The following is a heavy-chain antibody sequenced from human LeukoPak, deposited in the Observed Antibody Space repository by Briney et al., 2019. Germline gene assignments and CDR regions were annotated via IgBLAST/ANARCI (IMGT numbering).Heavy chain of an antibody. CDR3: ARARSGSLDY. Sequence: PSETLSLTCTVSGGSISSYYWSWIRQPAGKGLEWVGRIYSSGSTNDNPSLKSRVTMSVGTSKNQFSLKLTSVTAADTAVYYCARARSGSLDYWGQGTLVTVSS. D-gene: IGHD1-26*01. CDR2: IYSSGST. CDR1: GGSISSYY. J-gene: IGHJ4*02. V-gene: IGHV4-4*07.